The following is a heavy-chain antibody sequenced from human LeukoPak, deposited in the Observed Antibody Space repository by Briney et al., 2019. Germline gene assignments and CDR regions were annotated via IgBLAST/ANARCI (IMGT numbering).Heavy chain of an antibody. J-gene: IGHJ4*02. CDR2: ISNSGSTI. D-gene: IGHD1-1*01. Sequence: GGSLRLSCAASGFGFSDYYMSWVRQAPGKGLEWISYISNSGSTIFYADSVKGRFTVSRDNAKNSLFLQMNSLRAEDTAVYYCARDQDEDRAGTTYDWWGQGTLVTVSS. CDR3: ARDQDEDRAGTTYDW. V-gene: IGHV3-11*01. CDR1: GFGFSDYY.